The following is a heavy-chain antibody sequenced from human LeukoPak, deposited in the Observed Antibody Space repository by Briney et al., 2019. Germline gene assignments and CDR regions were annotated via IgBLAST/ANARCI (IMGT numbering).Heavy chain of an antibody. CDR2: IIPIFGTA. D-gene: IGHD3-10*01. V-gene: IGHV1-69*13. J-gene: IGHJ4*02. CDR3: ASRRGNSGSSHFDY. Sequence: SVKVSCKASGGTFSSYAISWVRQAPGQGLEWMGGIIPIFGTANYAQKFQGRVTITADESTSTAYMELSSLGSEDTAVYYCASRRGNSGSSHFDYWGQGTLVTVSS. CDR1: GGTFSSYA.